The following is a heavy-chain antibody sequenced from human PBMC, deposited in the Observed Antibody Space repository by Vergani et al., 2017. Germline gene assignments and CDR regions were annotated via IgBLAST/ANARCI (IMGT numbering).Heavy chain of an antibody. V-gene: IGHV1-24*01. D-gene: IGHD3-22*01. CDR1: GYSLTELT. CDR3: AIVTDYYDCSGYYLDY. J-gene: IGHJ4*02. Sequence: QVQLVQSGSEVRKPGASVKVSCQVSGYSLTELTIHWVRQAPGKGLEWMGGFDPEHGEVTFAHHIHGRVTMTENRSTATAYMELSSLRPEDTALYYCAIVTDYYDCSGYYLDYWGQGTLVTVSS. CDR2: FDPEHGEV.